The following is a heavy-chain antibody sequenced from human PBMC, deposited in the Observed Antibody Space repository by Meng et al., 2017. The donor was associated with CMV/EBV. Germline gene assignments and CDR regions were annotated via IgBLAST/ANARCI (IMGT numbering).Heavy chain of an antibody. V-gene: IGHV3-30*02. D-gene: IGHD4-11*01. CDR3: AKDRVSQFDY. J-gene: IGHJ4*02. CDR1: GFTFSSYG. CDR2: IRYDGSNK. Sequence: LSLTCAASGFTFSSYGMHWVRQAPGKGLEWVAFIRYDGSNKYYADSVKGRFTISRDNSKNTLYLQMNSLRAEDTAVYYCAKDRVSQFDYWGQGTLVTVSS.